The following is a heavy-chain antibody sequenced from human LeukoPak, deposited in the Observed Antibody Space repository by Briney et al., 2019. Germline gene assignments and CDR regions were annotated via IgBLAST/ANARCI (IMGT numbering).Heavy chain of an antibody. CDR3: ARDPRNYYYMDV. J-gene: IGHJ6*03. CDR2: ISSSGSTI. CDR1: GFTFSSYE. D-gene: IGHD1-26*01. Sequence: GGSLRLSCAASGFTFSSYEMNWVRQAPGKGLEWVSYISSSGSTIYYADSVKGRFTISRDNAKNSLYLQMNSLRAEDTGVYYCARDPRNYYYMDVWGKGTTVTVSS. V-gene: IGHV3-48*03.